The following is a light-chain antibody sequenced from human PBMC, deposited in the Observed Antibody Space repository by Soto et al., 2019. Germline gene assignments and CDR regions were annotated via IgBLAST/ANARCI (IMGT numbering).Light chain of an antibody. CDR2: EVS. J-gene: IGLJ2*01. CDR3: SSNAGPNSVV. V-gene: IGLV2-8*01. CDR1: SSDVGGYNY. Sequence: QSALTQPPSASGSPGQSVTISCTGMSSDVGGYNYVSWYQQHPGKAPKLMIYEVSKRPSGVPDRFSGSKSGNTASLTVSGLQGEEGGDYYCSSNAGPNSVVFGGGTKVTAL.